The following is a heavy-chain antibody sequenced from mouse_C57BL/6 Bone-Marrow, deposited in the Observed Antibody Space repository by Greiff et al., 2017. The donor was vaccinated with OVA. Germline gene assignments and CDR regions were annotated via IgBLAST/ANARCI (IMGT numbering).Heavy chain of an antibody. CDR1: GFSLSTFGMG. V-gene: IGHV8-8*01. CDR3: ARISLYYGNYEGFAY. J-gene: IGHJ3*01. CDR2: IWWDDDK. D-gene: IGHD2-1*01. Sequence: QVTLKVCGPGILQPSQTLSLTCSFSGFSLSTFGMGVGWIRQPSGKGLEWLAHIWWDDDKYYNPALKSRLPISKDTSKNQVFLKIANVDTADTATYYCARISLYYGNYEGFAYWGQGTLVTVSA.